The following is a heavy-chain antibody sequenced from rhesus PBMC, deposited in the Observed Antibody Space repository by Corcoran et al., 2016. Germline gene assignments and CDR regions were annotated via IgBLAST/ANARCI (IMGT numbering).Heavy chain of an antibody. CDR3: ARDGRYSWNNNNPDY. V-gene: IGHV3-178*01. CDR2: NSKGGNKT. Sequence: EVQLVESGGGLAKPGGPLRLSCASSGIIFSDYSMAWVRQAPGKGLEWVSSNSKGGNKTRHADSVKGRLTISRENSKNKLYLQMDGLRAEDTAVYYCARDGRYSWNNNNPDYWGQGVLVTVSS. CDR1: GIIFSDYS. J-gene: IGHJ4*01. D-gene: IGHD1-20*01.